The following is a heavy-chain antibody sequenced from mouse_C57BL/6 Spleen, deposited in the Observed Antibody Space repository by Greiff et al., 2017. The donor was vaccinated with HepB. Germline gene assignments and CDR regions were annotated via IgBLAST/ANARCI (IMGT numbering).Heavy chain of an antibody. CDR1: GFSLTSYG. CDR3: ASGTGLFAY. D-gene: IGHD4-1*01. V-gene: IGHV2-6*01. CDR2: IWGVGST. Sequence: VHLVESGPGLVAPSQSLSITCTVSGFSLTSYGVDWVRQSPGKGLEWLGVIWGVGSTNYNSALKPKLSISKDNSKSQVFLKMNSLQTDDTAMYYCASGTGLFAYWGQGTLVTVSA. J-gene: IGHJ3*01.